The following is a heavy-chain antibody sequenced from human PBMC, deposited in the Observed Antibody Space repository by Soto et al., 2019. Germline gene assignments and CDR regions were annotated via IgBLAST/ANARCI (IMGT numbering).Heavy chain of an antibody. V-gene: IGHV3-23*01. D-gene: IGHD6-13*01. CDR2: VSIGGST. CDR1: GFTFSSYA. J-gene: IGHJ6*02. CDR3: ARERMVGQQLVQGSRYYYYYGMDV. Sequence: PGGSLRLSCAASGFTFSSYAMGWVRQGPGKGLEWVAVVSIGGSTHYADSVRGRFTISRDNSKNALSLQMNSLTAEDTAVYYCARERMVGQQLVQGSRYYYYYGMDVWGQGTTVTVSS.